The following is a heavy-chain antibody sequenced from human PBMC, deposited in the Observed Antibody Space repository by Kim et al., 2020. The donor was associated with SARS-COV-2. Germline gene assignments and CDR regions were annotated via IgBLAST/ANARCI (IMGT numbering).Heavy chain of an antibody. CDR1: GGSISSYY. J-gene: IGHJ4*02. CDR3: ARVLYGALHFDY. CDR2: IYYSGST. Sequence: SETLSLTCTVSGGSISSYYWSWIRQPPGKGLEWIGYIYYSGSTNYNPSLKSRVTISVDTSKNQISLKLSSVTAADTAVYYCARVLYGALHFDYWGQGTLVTVSS. D-gene: IGHD4-17*01. V-gene: IGHV4-59*13.